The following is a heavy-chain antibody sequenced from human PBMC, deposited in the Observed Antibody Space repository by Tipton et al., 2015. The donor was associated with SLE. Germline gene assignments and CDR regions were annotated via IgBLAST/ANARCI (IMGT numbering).Heavy chain of an antibody. J-gene: IGHJ6*03. CDR1: GGSITSSY. CDR2: IYHSGTT. Sequence: TLSLTCAVSGGSITSSYWSWIRQPPGKGLEWIGYIYHSGTTYYNPSLKSRVTMSVDTSKSQFSLKLRSVTAADTAVYYCARVLMGFGEPRAPTRGYYYYMDVWGKGTTVTVSS. V-gene: IGHV4-59*04. D-gene: IGHD3-10*01. CDR3: ARVLMGFGEPRAPTRGYYYYMDV.